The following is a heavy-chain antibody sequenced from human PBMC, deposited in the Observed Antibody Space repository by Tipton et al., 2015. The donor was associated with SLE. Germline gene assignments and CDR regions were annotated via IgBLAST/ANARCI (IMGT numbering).Heavy chain of an antibody. CDR3: ARDLNPAVAGTFDI. Sequence: TLSLTCTVSGGSVSSGSYYWSWIRQPPGKGLEWIGYIYYSGSTNYNPSLKSRVTISVDTSKNQFSLKLSSVTAADTAVYYCARDLNPAVAGTFDIWGQGTMVTVSS. V-gene: IGHV4-61*01. CDR2: IYYSGST. CDR1: GGSVSSGSYY. J-gene: IGHJ3*02. D-gene: IGHD3-10*01.